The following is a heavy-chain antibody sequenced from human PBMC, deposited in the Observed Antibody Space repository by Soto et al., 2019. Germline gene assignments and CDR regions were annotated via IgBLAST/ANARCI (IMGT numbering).Heavy chain of an antibody. CDR1: GYTFSGKY. J-gene: IGHJ6*02. CDR2: INPNSGGT. CDR3: ATGTYYYAMDV. Sequence: ASVKVSCKASGYTFSGKYMHWVRRAPGQGLEWMGWINPNSGGTNYAQKFQAWVTMTSDTSISTAYMELSRLRSDDTAVYYCATGTYYYAMDVWGQGTTVTVSS. V-gene: IGHV1-2*04.